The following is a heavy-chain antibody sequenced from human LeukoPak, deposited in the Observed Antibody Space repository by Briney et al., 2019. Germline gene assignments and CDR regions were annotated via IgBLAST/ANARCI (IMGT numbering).Heavy chain of an antibody. CDR3: AHSIGGSGGYCSSTSCYMGDAFDI. Sequence: SGPTLVNPTQTLTLTCTFSGFSLSTSGVGVGWIRQPPGKALEWLALIYWNDDKRYSPSLKSRLTITKDTSKNQVVLTMTNMDPVDTATYYCAHSIGGSGGYCSSTSCYMGDAFDIWGQGTMVTVSS. J-gene: IGHJ3*02. CDR2: IYWNDDK. V-gene: IGHV2-5*01. CDR1: GFSLSTSGVG. D-gene: IGHD2-2*02.